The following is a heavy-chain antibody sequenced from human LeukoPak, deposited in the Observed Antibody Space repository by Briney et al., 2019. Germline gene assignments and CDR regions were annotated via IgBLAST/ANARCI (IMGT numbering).Heavy chain of an antibody. CDR1: GLTVSSTY. CDR3: ARGQCSSPSCRYFDY. J-gene: IGHJ4*02. CDR2: ITSGGNS. D-gene: IGHD2-2*01. V-gene: IGHV3-66*01. Sequence: PGGSLRLSCAASGLTVSSTYMNWVRQAPGKGLEWVSVITSGGNSYYADSVKGRFTISRDNSKNTLYLQMNSLRAEDTAVYYCARGQCSSPSCRYFDYWGQGTLVTVSS.